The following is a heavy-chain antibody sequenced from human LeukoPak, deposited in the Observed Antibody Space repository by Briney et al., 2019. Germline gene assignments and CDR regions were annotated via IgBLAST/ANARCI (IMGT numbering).Heavy chain of an antibody. V-gene: IGHV3-7*03. D-gene: IGHD1-26*01. CDR1: GFTFSSAW. CDR3: ARDDIYSGSYDY. Sequence: GGSLRLSCAASGFTFSSAWMSWVRQAPGKGLEWVANVNQDGSGKYYVDSVKGRFTISKDNAKNSLYLQMNSLRAEDTAVYYCARDDIYSGSYDYWGQGTLVTVSS. CDR2: VNQDGSGK. J-gene: IGHJ4*02.